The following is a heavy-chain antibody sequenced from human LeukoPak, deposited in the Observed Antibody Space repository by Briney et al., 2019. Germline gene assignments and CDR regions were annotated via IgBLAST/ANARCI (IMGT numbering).Heavy chain of an antibody. CDR3: ARVSTGWFDP. D-gene: IGHD2-8*02. V-gene: IGHV4-38-2*01. CDR1: GYSISSGYY. Sequence: SETLPLTCAVSGYSISSGYYWGWIRQPPGKGLEWIGSIYHSGSTYYDPSLKSRVTISVDTSKNQFSLKLSSVTAADTAVYYCARVSTGWFDPWGQGTLVTVSS. CDR2: IYHSGST. J-gene: IGHJ5*02.